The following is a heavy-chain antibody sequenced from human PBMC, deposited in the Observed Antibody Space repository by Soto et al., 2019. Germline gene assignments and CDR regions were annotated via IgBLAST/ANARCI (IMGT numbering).Heavy chain of an antibody. J-gene: IGHJ4*02. CDR3: TTREDSSGSFAY. CDR1: GYTFTSYG. V-gene: IGHV1-18*04. CDR2: ISAYNGNT. Sequence: ASVKVSCKASGYTFTSYGISWVRQAPGQGLEWMGWISAYNGNTNYAQKLQGRVTMTTDTSTSTAYMELRSLRSDDTAVYYCTTREDSSGSFAYWGQGTLVTVSS. D-gene: IGHD3-22*01.